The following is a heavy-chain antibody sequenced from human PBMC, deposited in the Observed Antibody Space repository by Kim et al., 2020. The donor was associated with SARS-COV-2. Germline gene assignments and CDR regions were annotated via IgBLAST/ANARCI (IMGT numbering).Heavy chain of an antibody. CDR1: GYSFTSYW. CDR2: IDPSDSYT. J-gene: IGHJ6*02. CDR3: ARHGRVGALPDYYGMDV. D-gene: IGHD1-26*01. V-gene: IGHV5-10-1*01. Sequence: GESLKISCKGSGYSFTSYWISWVRQMPGKGLEWMGRIDPSDSYTNYSPSFQGHVTISADKSISTAYLQWSSLKASDTAMYYCARHGRVGALPDYYGMDVWGQGTTVTVSS.